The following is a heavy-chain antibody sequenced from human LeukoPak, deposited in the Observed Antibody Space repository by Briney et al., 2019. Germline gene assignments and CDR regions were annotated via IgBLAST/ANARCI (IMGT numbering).Heavy chain of an antibody. Sequence: GGSLRLPCAASGFTFSSYGMHWVRQAPGKGLEWVAVISYDGSNKYYADSVKGRFTISRDNSKNTLYLQMNSLRAEDTAVYYCAREHCSGGSCYSLHYYYGMDVWGQGTTVTVSS. J-gene: IGHJ6*02. CDR1: GFTFSSYG. CDR3: AREHCSGGSCYSLHYYYGMDV. V-gene: IGHV3-30*03. CDR2: ISYDGSNK. D-gene: IGHD2-15*01.